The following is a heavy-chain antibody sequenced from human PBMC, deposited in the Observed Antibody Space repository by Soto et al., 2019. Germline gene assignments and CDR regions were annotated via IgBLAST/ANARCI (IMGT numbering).Heavy chain of an antibody. V-gene: IGHV3-21*01. Sequence: PGGSLRLSCAASGFTFSSYSMNWVRQAPGKGLEWVSSISSSSSYIYYADSVKGRFTISRDNAKNSLYLQMNSLRAEDTAVYYCARDSSSWHRGFDPGGQGTLVTVSS. CDR3: ARDSSSWHRGFDP. CDR2: ISSSSSYI. J-gene: IGHJ5*02. CDR1: GFTFSSYS. D-gene: IGHD6-13*01.